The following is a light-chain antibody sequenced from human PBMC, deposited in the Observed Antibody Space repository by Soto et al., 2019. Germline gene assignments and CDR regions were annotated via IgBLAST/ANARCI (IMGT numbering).Light chain of an antibody. CDR3: QQYNSYSFSM. V-gene: IGKV1-5*01. CDR2: DVS. J-gene: IGKJ1*01. Sequence: DIQMTQFPPTLAASVGDRVTITCRARQTISNWLAWYQQKPGKAPKLLIYDVSSLQSGVPARVSGSGSGTEFTLTISSLQQDDSAVYYCQQYNSYSFSMFGQGTKVEVK. CDR1: QTISNW.